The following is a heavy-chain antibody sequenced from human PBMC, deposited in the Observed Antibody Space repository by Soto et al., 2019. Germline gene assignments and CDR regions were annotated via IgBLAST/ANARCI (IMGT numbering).Heavy chain of an antibody. CDR2: IHWNDDN. V-gene: IGHV2-5*01. CDR1: GFSLTTGRVG. Sequence: QITLEETGPTLVKPTQTLTLTCTFSGFSLTTGRVGVGWIRQPPGKALEWLAVIHWNDDNHYSPSLKSRLTITKDTSKHQVVLTLTNMDPVDTATYSCTHRLGGSGQGYWGQGTLVTVSS. J-gene: IGHJ4*02. D-gene: IGHD1-26*01. CDR3: THRLGGSGQGY.